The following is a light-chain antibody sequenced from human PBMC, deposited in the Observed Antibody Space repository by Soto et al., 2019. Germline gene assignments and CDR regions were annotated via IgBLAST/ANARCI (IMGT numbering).Light chain of an antibody. V-gene: IGLV1-47*01. CDR2: MNN. J-gene: IGLJ2*01. CDR1: TSNIGSNY. CDR3: AAWDDSLSGRV. Sequence: QSVLTQPPSASGTPGQRVTISCSGSTSNIGSNYVYWYQQLPGTAPKLLIYMNNQRPSGVPDRFSGSKSDTSASLAISGLRSEDEADYYCAAWDDSLSGRVFGGGTKLTVL.